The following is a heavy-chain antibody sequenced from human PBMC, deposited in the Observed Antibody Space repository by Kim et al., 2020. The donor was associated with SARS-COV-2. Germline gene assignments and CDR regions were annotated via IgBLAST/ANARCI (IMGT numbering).Heavy chain of an antibody. V-gene: IGHV3-11*01. J-gene: IGHJ4*02. CDR2: ITSSSGAM. CDR3: ARAWGGSGYLIDF. D-gene: IGHD3-3*01. CDR1: GFTFSDYS. Sequence: GGSLRLSCAASGFTFSDYSMSWIRQAPGKGLECVSYITSSSGAMDYADSVKGRFTISRDNAKKSLFLQMNRLRADDTAVYYCARAWGGSGYLIDFWGQGTLVTVSS.